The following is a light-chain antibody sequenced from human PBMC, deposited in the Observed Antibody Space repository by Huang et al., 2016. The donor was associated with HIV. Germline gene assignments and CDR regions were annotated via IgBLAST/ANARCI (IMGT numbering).Light chain of an antibody. V-gene: IGKV1-27*01. CDR2: AAS. CDR1: QGIANY. Sequence: DIQMNQSPSSLSASVGDRVTITCRASQGIANYLAWYQQKPRKVPKLLIYAASTFQSGVPSRFSGSGSGTDFTLTISSLQPEDVATYYCQKYHSAPFTFGPGTKVDIK. CDR3: QKYHSAPFT. J-gene: IGKJ3*01.